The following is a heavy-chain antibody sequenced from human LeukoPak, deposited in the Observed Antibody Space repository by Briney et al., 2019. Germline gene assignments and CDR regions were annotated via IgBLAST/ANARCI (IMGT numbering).Heavy chain of an antibody. CDR3: TRALAF. CDR2: INPKTGGT. V-gene: IGHV1-2*02. J-gene: IGHJ4*02. CDR1: GYTFTANY. Sequence: ASVSLSCTTSGYTFTANYIHWVRQAPGQGLEWMGWINPKTGGTNFAQKFQGRVTMTTDTSMNTAYMNVNSLRSDDTALYYCTRALAFWGQGTTVTVSS.